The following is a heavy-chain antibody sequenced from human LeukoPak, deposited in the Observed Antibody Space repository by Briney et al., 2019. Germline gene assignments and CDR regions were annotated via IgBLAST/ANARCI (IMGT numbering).Heavy chain of an antibody. CDR3: ARDRVAYCGGDCYSEWFDP. D-gene: IGHD2-21*02. CDR2: ISAYNGNT. J-gene: IGHJ5*02. Sequence: ASVKVSCKASGYTFTSYGISWVRQAPGQGLEWMGWISAYNGNTNYAQKLQGRGTMTTDTSTSTAYMELRSLRSDDTAVYYCARDRVAYCGGDCYSEWFDPWGQGTLVTVSS. CDR1: GYTFTSYG. V-gene: IGHV1-18*01.